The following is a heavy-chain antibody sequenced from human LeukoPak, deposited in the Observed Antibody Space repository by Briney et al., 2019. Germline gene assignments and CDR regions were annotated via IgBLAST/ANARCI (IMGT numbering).Heavy chain of an antibody. V-gene: IGHV4-39*01. D-gene: IGHD5-18*01. CDR2: IYYSGST. CDR3: ATRAGYSDFDY. J-gene: IGHJ4*02. CDR1: GGSISSSSYY. Sequence: SETLSLTCTVSGGSISSSSYYWGWIRQPPGKGLEWIGSIYYSGSTYYNPSLKSRVTISVDTSKNQFSLKLSSVTAADTAVYYCATRAGYSDFDYWGQGTLVTVSS.